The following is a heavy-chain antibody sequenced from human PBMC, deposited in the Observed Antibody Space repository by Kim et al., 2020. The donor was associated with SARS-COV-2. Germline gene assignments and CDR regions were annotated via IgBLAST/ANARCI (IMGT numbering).Heavy chain of an antibody. D-gene: IGHD3-22*01. CDR3: ARGDRAYITMIVVADAFDI. J-gene: IGHJ3*02. Sequence: SVKVSCKASGGTFSSYAISWVRQAPGQGLEWMGGIIPIFGTANYAQKFQGRVTITADESTSTAYMELSSLRSEDTAVYYCARGDRAYITMIVVADAFDIWGQGTMVTVSS. CDR1: GGTFSSYA. CDR2: IIPIFGTA. V-gene: IGHV1-69*13.